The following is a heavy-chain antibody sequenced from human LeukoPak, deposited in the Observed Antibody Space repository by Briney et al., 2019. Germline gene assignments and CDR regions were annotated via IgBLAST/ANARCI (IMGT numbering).Heavy chain of an antibody. CDR2: IIPILGIA. V-gene: IGHV1-69*04. D-gene: IGHD5-24*01. CDR1: GGTFSSYA. Sequence: GASVKVSCKASGGTFSSYAISWVRQAPGQGLEWMGRIIPILGIANYAQKFQGRVTITADKSTSTAYMELSSLRSEDTAVYYCARVIRRWLQEYYFDYWGQGTLVTVSS. CDR3: ARVIRRWLQEYYFDY. J-gene: IGHJ4*02.